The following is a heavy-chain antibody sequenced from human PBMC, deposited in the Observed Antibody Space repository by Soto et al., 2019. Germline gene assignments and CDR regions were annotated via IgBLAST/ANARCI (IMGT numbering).Heavy chain of an antibody. CDR1: GFTFSSYG. J-gene: IGHJ6*02. CDR3: AKVWQQLTTIYYYYGMDV. Sequence: GGSLRLSCAASGFTFSSYGMHWVRQAPGKGLEWVAVISYDGSNKYYADSVKGRFTISRDNSKNTLYLQMNSLRAEDTAVYYCAKVWQQLTTIYYYYGMDVWGQGTTVTVSS. CDR2: ISYDGSNK. D-gene: IGHD6-13*01. V-gene: IGHV3-30*18.